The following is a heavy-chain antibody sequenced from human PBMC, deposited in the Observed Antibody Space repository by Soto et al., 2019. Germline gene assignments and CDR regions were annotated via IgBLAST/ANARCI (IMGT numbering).Heavy chain of an antibody. Sequence: ASVKVSCRASGYSFTDYHIHWVRQAPGQGLEWLGRINPKSGGTSTAQKFQGWVTMTRDRSISTVYMELTRLRSDDTAVYFCARGHSTDCSNGVCSFFYNHEMDVWGQGTTVTVSS. D-gene: IGHD2-8*01. J-gene: IGHJ6*02. CDR3: ARGHSTDCSNGVCSFFYNHEMDV. V-gene: IGHV1-2*04. CDR2: INPKSGGT. CDR1: GYSFTDYH.